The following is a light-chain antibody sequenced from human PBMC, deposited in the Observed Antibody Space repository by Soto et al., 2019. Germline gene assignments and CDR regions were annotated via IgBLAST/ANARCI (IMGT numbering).Light chain of an antibody. J-gene: IGLJ1*01. Sequence: QSVLTQPPSVSGAPGQRVTISCTGSSATIGAAYNVDWYQQLPGPAPKPLIYGNNNRPSGVPARFSGSKSGTSASLAIAGLQAEDEGDYYCQSYDSSLSGYVFGTGTKLTVL. CDR2: GNN. CDR1: SATIGAAYN. CDR3: QSYDSSLSGYV. V-gene: IGLV1-40*01.